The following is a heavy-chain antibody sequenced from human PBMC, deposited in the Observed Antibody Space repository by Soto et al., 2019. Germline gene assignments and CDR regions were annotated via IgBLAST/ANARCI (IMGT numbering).Heavy chain of an antibody. V-gene: IGHV1-2*04. CDR2: INPTSAGT. Sequence: ASVKVYCKASGYTFTGYYMHWVRQAPGQGLEWMGWINPTSAGTNHSHKFQGSVTMTRDTSISTPYMDFISLSSFAASFYSCPRSYYFDSSRHHFVYWDQ. CDR3: PRSYYFDSSRHHFVY. J-gene: IGHJ4*02. CDR1: GYTFTGYY. D-gene: IGHD3-22*01.